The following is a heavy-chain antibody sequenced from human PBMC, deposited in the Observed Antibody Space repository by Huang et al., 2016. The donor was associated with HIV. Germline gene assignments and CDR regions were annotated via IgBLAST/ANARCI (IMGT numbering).Heavy chain of an antibody. Sequence: EVHLLESGGGLVQPGGSLRLSCAAFGFSFSRAAMSWVRQAPGRGLEGVSTVSNSARSRHYSDSVRGRFTISRDNSKDTLYLQMNSLRAEDTALYYCAKDLVTYDSSGSVWGQGTLVTVSS. CDR2: VSNSARSR. CDR3: AKDLVTYDSSGSV. V-gene: IGHV3-23*01. CDR1: GFSFSRAA. D-gene: IGHD3-22*01. J-gene: IGHJ4*02.